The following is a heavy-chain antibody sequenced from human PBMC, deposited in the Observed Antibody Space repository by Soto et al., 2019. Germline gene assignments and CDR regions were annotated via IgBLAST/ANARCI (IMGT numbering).Heavy chain of an antibody. Sequence: QVHLVESGGDVVQPGMSLRLSCAASGFTFSSYGMHWVRQAPGKGLEWVAAIWDDGTNKYYTDSVKGRFTISRDNSQNTRYLQMNSLRGEDTAVYYCARVSGLGTAEVGFDYWGQGTLVTVSS. CDR1: GFTFSSYG. V-gene: IGHV3-33*01. CDR2: IWDDGTNK. D-gene: IGHD5-12*01. J-gene: IGHJ4*02. CDR3: ARVSGLGTAEVGFDY.